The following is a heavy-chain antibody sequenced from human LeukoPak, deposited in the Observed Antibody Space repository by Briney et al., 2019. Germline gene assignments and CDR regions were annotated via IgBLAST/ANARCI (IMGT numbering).Heavy chain of an antibody. CDR2: ISHDGSNQ. CDR3: ARQGDTGSWYFDY. J-gene: IGHJ4*02. V-gene: IGHV3-30-3*01. Sequence: GGSLRLSCAVSGFTFTYYAMHWVRQAPGKGLEWVAVISHDGSNQQYADSVKGQVTISRDNSKSTLYLQMDTLRPGDTAVYFCARQGDTGSWYFDYWGQGTLVTVSS. CDR1: GFTFTYYA. D-gene: IGHD2-21*02.